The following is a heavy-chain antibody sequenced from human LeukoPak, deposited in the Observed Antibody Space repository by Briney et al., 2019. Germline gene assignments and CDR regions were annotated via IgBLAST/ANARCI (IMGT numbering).Heavy chain of an antibody. CDR2: TNLNSGGT. CDR3: ARSPDILTGENFDY. D-gene: IGHD3-9*01. J-gene: IGHJ4*02. V-gene: IGHV1-2*02. CDR1: GYTFTGYY. Sequence: ASVRVSYKASGYTFTGYYMHWVRQAPGQGLEWMGWTNLNSGGTNDAQKFQDRVTMTRDTSISTAYMELSRLRFDDTAVYYCARSPDILTGENFDYWGQGTLVTVSS.